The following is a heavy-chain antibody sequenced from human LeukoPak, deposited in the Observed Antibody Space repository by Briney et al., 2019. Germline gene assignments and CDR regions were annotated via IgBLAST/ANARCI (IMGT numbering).Heavy chain of an antibody. CDR2: TYTSGST. J-gene: IGHJ6*02. Sequence: SETLSLTCTVSGGSISSYYWSWIRQPAGKGLEWIGRTYTSGSTNYNPSLKSRVTMSVDTSKNQFSLKLSSVTAADTAVYYCAREYSSGWYRDYYYGMDVWGQGTTVTVSS. D-gene: IGHD6-19*01. V-gene: IGHV4-4*07. CDR1: GGSISSYY. CDR3: AREYSSGWYRDYYYGMDV.